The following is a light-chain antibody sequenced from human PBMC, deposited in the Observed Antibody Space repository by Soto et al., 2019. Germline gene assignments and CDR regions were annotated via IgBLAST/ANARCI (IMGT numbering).Light chain of an antibody. CDR2: GAS. CDR3: QQYGSSPGT. Sequence: EIVLTQSPGTLSLSPGERATLSCRVSQSVTSNYLAWYQQKPGQAPRLLIYGASSRATGIPDRFSGSGSGTDSTLTITRLEPEDFAVYFCQQYGSSPGTFGQGTKVDIK. CDR1: QSVTSNY. V-gene: IGKV3-20*01. J-gene: IGKJ1*01.